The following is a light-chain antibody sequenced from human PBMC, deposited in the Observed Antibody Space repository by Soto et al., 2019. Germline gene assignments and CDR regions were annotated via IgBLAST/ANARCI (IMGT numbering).Light chain of an antibody. Sequence: EIVLTQSPGTLSLSPGERATLSCRASQSVSSNYLAWYQQKPGQAPRLLIYGASSRATGIPDRFSGSGSGTDFTLTISRLEPEDFEVYYCQHYGSSPETLGQGTKVDIK. CDR3: QHYGSSPET. J-gene: IGKJ1*01. CDR1: QSVSSNY. CDR2: GAS. V-gene: IGKV3-20*01.